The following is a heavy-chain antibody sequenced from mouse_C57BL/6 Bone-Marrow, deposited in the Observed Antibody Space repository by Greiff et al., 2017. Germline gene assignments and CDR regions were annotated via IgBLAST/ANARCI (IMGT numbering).Heavy chain of an antibody. V-gene: IGHV5-12*01. D-gene: IGHD2-1*01. CDR3: ARLGVYGNYLYAMDY. Sequence: EVQLKESGGGLVQPGGSLKLSCAASGFTFSDYYMYWVRQTPEKRLEWVAYISNGGGSTYYPDTVKGRFTISRDNAKNTLYLQMSRLKSEDTAMYYCARLGVYGNYLYAMDYWGQGTSVTVSS. CDR2: ISNGGGST. CDR1: GFTFSDYY. J-gene: IGHJ4*01.